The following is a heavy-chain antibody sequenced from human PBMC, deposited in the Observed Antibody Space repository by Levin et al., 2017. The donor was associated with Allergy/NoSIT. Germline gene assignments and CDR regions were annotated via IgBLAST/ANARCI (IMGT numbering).Heavy chain of an antibody. D-gene: IGHD4-17*01. Sequence: GESLKISCKGSGYSFTSYWIGWVRQMPGKGLEWMGIIYPGDSDTRYSPSFQGQVTISADKSISTAYLQWSSLKASDTAMYYCARVLYGDYGRYPVDGMDVWGQGTTVTVSS. CDR2: IYPGDSDT. V-gene: IGHV5-51*01. CDR3: ARVLYGDYGRYPVDGMDV. J-gene: IGHJ6*02. CDR1: GYSFTSYW.